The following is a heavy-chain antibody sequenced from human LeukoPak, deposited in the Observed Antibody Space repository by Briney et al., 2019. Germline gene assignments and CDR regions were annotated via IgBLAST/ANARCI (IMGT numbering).Heavy chain of an antibody. CDR1: GGSISSYY. J-gene: IGHJ5*02. Sequence: SETLSLTCTVSGGSISSYYWSWIRQPPGKGLEWIGYIYYSGSTNYNPSPKSRVTMSLDTSKNQFSLKLSSVTAADTAVYYCARRAYCGGDCRFDPWGQGTLVTVSS. CDR2: IYYSGST. V-gene: IGHV4-59*12. D-gene: IGHD2-21*02. CDR3: ARRAYCGGDCRFDP.